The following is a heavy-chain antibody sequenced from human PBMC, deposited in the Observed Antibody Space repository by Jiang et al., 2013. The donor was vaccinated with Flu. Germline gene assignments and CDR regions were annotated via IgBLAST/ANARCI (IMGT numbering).Heavy chain of an antibody. CDR3: AREGERFSSKYHYYSGMDV. D-gene: IGHD6-13*01. V-gene: IGHV1-18*01. J-gene: IGHJ6*02. CDR2: VTGFNGDT. CDR1: GYTFTNFG. Sequence: SGAEVKKPGASVKVSCKASGYTFTNFGISWVRQTPGQGLEWMGWVTGFNGDTNYAQKFQDRVTMTADTSTNTAYMELRSLRSDDTAVYYCAREGERFSSKYHYYSGMDVWGQGIT.